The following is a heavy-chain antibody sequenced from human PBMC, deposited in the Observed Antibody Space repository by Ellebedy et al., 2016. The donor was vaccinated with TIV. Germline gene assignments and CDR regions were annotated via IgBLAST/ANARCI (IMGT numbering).Heavy chain of an antibody. J-gene: IGHJ4*02. CDR3: ARTDPWQPIDD. D-gene: IGHD2-21*02. Sequence: MPSETLSLTCSVSGGSVSSTRYYWAWIRQPPGKGLEYIGSVYYSGSPYYNPSFKSRVTLSADTSKNKFSLNRRTVTAADTAVYYCARTDPWQPIDDWGQGILVSVSS. CDR2: VYYSGSP. V-gene: IGHV4-39*01. CDR1: GGSVSSTRYY.